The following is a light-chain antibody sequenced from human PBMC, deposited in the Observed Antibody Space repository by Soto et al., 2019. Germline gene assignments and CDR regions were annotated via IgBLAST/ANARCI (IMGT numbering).Light chain of an antibody. CDR3: QHYNSYSEP. V-gene: IGKV1-5*03. CDR1: QTISSW. CDR2: KAS. Sequence: EIQMKQSPSTLSGSVGDRVTITCRASQTISSWLAWYQQKPGKAPKLLIYKASTLKSGVPSRFSGSGSGTEFTLTISSLQPDDFATYYCQHYNSYSEPFGQGTKVDIK. J-gene: IGKJ1*01.